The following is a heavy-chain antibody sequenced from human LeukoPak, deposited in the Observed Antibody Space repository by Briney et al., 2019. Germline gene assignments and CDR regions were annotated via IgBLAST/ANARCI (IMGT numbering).Heavy chain of an antibody. Sequence: GGSLRLSCAASGFTFSSYAMSWVRQAPGKGLEWVSAISGSGGSTYYADSVKGRFTISRDNSKNTLYLQMNSLRAEDTAVYYCARPLSMIVDNDAFDIWGQGTMVTVSS. D-gene: IGHD3-22*01. CDR2: ISGSGGST. J-gene: IGHJ3*02. V-gene: IGHV3-23*01. CDR3: ARPLSMIVDNDAFDI. CDR1: GFTFSSYA.